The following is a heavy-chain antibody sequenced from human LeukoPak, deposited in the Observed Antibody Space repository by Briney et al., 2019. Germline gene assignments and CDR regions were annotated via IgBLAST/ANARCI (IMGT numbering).Heavy chain of an antibody. CDR3: ASRITGTTPGWEFDP. V-gene: IGHV1-18*01. CDR2: ISAYNGNT. D-gene: IGHD1-20*01. CDR1: GYTFTSYG. J-gene: IGHJ5*02. Sequence: GASVKVSCKASGYTFTSYGISWVRQAPGQGLEWMGWISAYNGNTNYAQKLQGRVTMTTDTSTSTAYMELRSLRSEDTAVYDCASRITGTTPGWEFDPWGQGTLVTVSS.